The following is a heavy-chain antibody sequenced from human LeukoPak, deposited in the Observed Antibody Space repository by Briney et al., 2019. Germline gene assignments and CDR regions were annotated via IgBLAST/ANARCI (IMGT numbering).Heavy chain of an antibody. CDR3: ARDQSNALGRTSYDY. D-gene: IGHD2-8*01. J-gene: IGHJ4*02. Sequence: SETLSLTCTVSGGSISSDYWSWIRQPAAKGLEWIGRMWTRGSTNYNPSLKSRVSMSIDTTKKQFSLRLSSVTAADTAVYYCARDQSNALGRTSYDYWGQGTLVTVSS. CDR2: MWTRGST. CDR1: GGSISSDY. V-gene: IGHV4-4*07.